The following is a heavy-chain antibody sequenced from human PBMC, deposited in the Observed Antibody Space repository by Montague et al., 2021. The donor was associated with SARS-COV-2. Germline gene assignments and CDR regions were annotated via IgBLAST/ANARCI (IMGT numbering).Heavy chain of an antibody. V-gene: IGHV4-59*01. J-gene: IGHJ5*02. CDR2: IYYRGST. D-gene: IGHD3-22*01. CDR3: ARDDRWNWFDP. CDR1: GGSINSSY. Sequence: SETLSLTCTVSGGSINSSYWSWIQQPPGKGLEWIGYIYYRGSTNYNPSLKTRVTISVDTSKNQFSLKLSSVTAADTAVYYCARDDRWNWFDPWGQGTLVIVPS.